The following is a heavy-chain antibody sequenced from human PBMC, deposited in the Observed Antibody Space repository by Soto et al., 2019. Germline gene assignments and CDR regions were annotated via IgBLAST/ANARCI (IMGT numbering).Heavy chain of an antibody. CDR1: GYTFTNYD. J-gene: IGHJ5*01. D-gene: IGHD3-16*02. CDR3: ARVVPGAVPWFDS. Sequence: QVQLLQSGPEKRKPGASLRVSCKTSGYTFTNYDVTWVRQAPGRGLEWMGWITPFNGNTHYAPHLQGRITLATDTSTTTAYLDLTNLISDDTAMYYCARVVPGAVPWFDSWGQGTPVTDSS. V-gene: IGHV1-18*04. CDR2: ITPFNGNT.